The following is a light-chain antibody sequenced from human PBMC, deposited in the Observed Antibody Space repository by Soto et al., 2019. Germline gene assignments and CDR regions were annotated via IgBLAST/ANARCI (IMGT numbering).Light chain of an antibody. CDR2: GVS. V-gene: IGLV2-14*01. CDR3: SSYTSTSTVV. J-gene: IGLJ2*01. CDR1: SSDVGAYNY. Sequence: QSVLTQPASVSGSPGQSITISCSGTSSDVGAYNYVSWYQQHPGKAPKLMIYGVSDRPSGLSNRFSGSKSDNTASLTISGLQAEDEADYYCSSYTSTSTVVFGGGTKLTVL.